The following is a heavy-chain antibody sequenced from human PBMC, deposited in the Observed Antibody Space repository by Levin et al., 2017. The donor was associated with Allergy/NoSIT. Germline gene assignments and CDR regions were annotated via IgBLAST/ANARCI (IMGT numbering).Heavy chain of an antibody. CDR3: TTYSSSWYYFDY. CDR2: IKNKADGATT. V-gene: IGHV3-15*01. Sequence: PGGSLRLSCAASGITFSNAWMSWARQAPGKGLEWVGRIKNKADGATTEYAAPVKGRFTISRDDSKNTLYLQMNSLKTEDTAVDFCTTYSSSWYYFDYWGQGTLVTVSS. CDR1: GITFSNAW. J-gene: IGHJ4*02. D-gene: IGHD6-13*01.